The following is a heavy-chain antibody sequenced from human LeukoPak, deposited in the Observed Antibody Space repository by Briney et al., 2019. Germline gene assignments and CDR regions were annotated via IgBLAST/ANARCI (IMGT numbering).Heavy chain of an antibody. CDR2: IKQDGSEK. Sequence: GGSLRLSCAASGFTFSSYWMSWVRQAPGKGLEWVANIKQDGSEKYYVYSVKGRFTIYRDNAKNSLYLQMNSLRAEDTAVYYCARDQISSGSYSGFDYWGQGTLVTVSS. V-gene: IGHV3-7*01. CDR1: GFTFSSYW. CDR3: ARDQISSGSYSGFDY. J-gene: IGHJ4*02. D-gene: IGHD1-26*01.